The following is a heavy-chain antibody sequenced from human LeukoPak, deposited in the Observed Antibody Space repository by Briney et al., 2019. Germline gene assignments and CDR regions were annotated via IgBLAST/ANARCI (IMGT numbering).Heavy chain of an antibody. D-gene: IGHD3-16*01. CDR3: ARDWGDESRGQFDAFDI. V-gene: IGHV3-7*04. Sequence: PGGSLRLSCAASGFTVSSYSMNWVRQAPGEGLEWVANVKQDGSRKYYVDSVKGRFTISRDNARNSLYLEMNSLRVEDTAMYYCARDWGDESRGQFDAFDIWGQGTRVTVSS. J-gene: IGHJ3*02. CDR1: GFTVSSYS. CDR2: VKQDGSRK.